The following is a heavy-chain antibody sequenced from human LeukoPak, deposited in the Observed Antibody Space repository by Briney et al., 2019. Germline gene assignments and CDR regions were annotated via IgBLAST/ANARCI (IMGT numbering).Heavy chain of an antibody. CDR3: AKGRGYCTGGSCYSDY. D-gene: IGHD2-15*01. V-gene: IGHV3-23*01. Sequence: GGSLRLSCSASGFTFNTHAMSWVRQNPGKGLEWVSVISGTGGGTDYADSVKGRFTISRDNSKNTVYLQMNSLRVEDTAIYYCAKGRGYCTGGSCYSDYWGQGTLVTVSS. CDR2: ISGTGGGT. CDR1: GFTFNTHA. J-gene: IGHJ4*02.